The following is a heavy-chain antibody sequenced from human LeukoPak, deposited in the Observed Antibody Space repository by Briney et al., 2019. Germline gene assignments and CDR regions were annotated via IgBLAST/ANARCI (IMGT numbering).Heavy chain of an antibody. Sequence: PGGSLRLSCAASGFTFSSYSMNWVRQAPGKGLEWVSSISSSSSYIYYADSVKGRFTISRDNAKNSLYLQMNSLRAEDTAVYYCAKDPTVAGTNYFDYWGQGTLVTVSS. J-gene: IGHJ4*02. CDR2: ISSSSSYI. CDR3: AKDPTVAGTNYFDY. D-gene: IGHD6-19*01. V-gene: IGHV3-21*04. CDR1: GFTFSSYS.